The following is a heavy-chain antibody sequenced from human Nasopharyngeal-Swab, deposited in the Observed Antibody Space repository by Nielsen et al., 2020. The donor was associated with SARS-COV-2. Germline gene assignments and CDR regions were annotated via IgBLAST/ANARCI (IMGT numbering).Heavy chain of an antibody. V-gene: IGHV5-51*01. CDR1: GYSFTDYW. CDR3: ARRNYYDSGTLYSHFDF. CDR2: IYPGDSDT. D-gene: IGHD3-10*01. Sequence: GESLKIFCKGSGYSFTDYWIAWVRQMPGKGLEWMGIIYPGDSDTRYSPSFQGQVTISVDKSITTAYVQWSSLKASDTAVYYCARRNYYDSGTLYSHFDFWGQGTLVTVSS. J-gene: IGHJ4*02.